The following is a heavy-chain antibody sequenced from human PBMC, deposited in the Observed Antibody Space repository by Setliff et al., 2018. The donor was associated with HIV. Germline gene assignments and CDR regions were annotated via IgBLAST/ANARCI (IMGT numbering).Heavy chain of an antibody. V-gene: IGHV4-59*08. J-gene: IGHJ4*02. Sequence: SETLSLTCTVSGGSISSYYWNWIRQPPGKGLEWIGSIYYSGSTNYKPSLKSRVPISVDMSKNQFSLRLSSVTAADTAVYYCARRWGEAFDYWGQGTLVTVSS. D-gene: IGHD1-26*01. CDR1: GGSISSYY. CDR3: ARRWGEAFDY. CDR2: IYYSGST.